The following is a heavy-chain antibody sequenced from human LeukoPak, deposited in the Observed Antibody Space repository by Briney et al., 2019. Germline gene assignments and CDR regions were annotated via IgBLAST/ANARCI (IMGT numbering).Heavy chain of an antibody. CDR2: ISGSGGST. CDR3: AKDRQQLIRAGAPDY. D-gene: IGHD6-6*01. CDR1: GFTFRNYA. V-gene: IGHV3-23*01. J-gene: IGHJ4*02. Sequence: GGSLRLSCAASGFTFRNYAMNWVRQAPGKGLEWVSAISGSGGSTYYADSVKGRFTISRDNSKNTLYLQMNSLRAEDTAVYYCAKDRQQLIRAGAPDYWGQGTLVTVFS.